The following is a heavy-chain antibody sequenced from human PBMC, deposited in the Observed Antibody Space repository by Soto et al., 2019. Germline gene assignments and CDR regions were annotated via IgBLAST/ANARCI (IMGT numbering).Heavy chain of an antibody. Sequence: EASVKVSCKASRYTFTSYYMHWVRQAPGQGLEWMGIINPSGASTSYAQKFQGRVTMTRDTSTSTVYMELSSLRSEDTAVYYCARSYYDYVWGSYRSAHFDYWGQGTLVTVSS. CDR2: INPSGAST. CDR3: ARSYYDYVWGSYRSAHFDY. CDR1: RYTFTSYY. D-gene: IGHD3-16*02. J-gene: IGHJ4*02. V-gene: IGHV1-46*01.